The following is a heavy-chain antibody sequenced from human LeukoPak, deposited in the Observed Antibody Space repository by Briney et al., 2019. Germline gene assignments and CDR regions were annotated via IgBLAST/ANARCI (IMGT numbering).Heavy chain of an antibody. CDR2: ITSDSRGI. D-gene: IGHD2-15*01. J-gene: IGHJ4*02. V-gene: IGHV3-21*01. Sequence: PGGTLRLSCVASGFTYSHYGMNWVRQAPGKGLEWVSGITSDSRGIYYADSVKGRFTIYRDNSKMTLYLQMDSLGVEDTAVYFCARDSYYCTGGSCYSSKGIFEYWGQGILVTVSS. CDR3: ARDSYYCTGGSCYSSKGIFEY. CDR1: GFTYSHYG.